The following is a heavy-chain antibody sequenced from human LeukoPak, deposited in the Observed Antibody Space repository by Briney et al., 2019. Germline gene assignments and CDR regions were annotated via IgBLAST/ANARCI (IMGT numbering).Heavy chain of an antibody. CDR1: GFSLSNARTG. J-gene: IGHJ2*01. Sequence: SGPTLVNPTQTLTLTCTVSGFSLSNARTGMTWIRQPPGKALEWLAHIFSNDEKSYITSLKSRLTISKDTSNSQVVLTMTNLDPVDTATYYCARLSHSGDYFLNWYFDLWGRGTLVTVSS. CDR3: ARLSHSGDYFLNWYFDL. D-gene: IGHD4-17*01. V-gene: IGHV2-26*01. CDR2: IFSNDEK.